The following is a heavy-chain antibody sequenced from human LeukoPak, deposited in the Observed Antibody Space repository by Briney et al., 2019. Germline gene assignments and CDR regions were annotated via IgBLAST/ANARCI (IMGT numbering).Heavy chain of an antibody. J-gene: IGHJ4*02. CDR3: ARDRILTYYGSGSYYLFDY. D-gene: IGHD3-10*01. Sequence: GASVKVSCKASGYTFTSYDINWVRQATGQGLEWMGWMNPNSGGTNYAQKFQGRVTMTRDTSISTAYMELSRLRSDDTAVYYCARDRILTYYGSGSYYLFDYWGQGTLVTVSS. CDR2: MNPNSGGT. V-gene: IGHV1-2*02. CDR1: GYTFTSYD.